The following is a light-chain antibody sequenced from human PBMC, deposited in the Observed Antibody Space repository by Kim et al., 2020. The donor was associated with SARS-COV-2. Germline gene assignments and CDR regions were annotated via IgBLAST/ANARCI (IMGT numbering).Light chain of an antibody. CDR2: GAS. CDR1: QGIRND. V-gene: IGKV1-6*01. J-gene: IGKJ1*01. CDR3: LQDYAYPRT. Sequence: AIQMTQSPSSLSASVGDRVTITCRASQGIRNDLAWYQHRPGIAPKLLIYGASSLQSGVPSRFSGSGSGTDFTLTISSLQPEDFATYYCLQDYAYPRTFGQGTKVDIK.